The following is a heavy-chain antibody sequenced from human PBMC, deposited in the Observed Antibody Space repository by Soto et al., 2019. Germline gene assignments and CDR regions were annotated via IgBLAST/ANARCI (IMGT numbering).Heavy chain of an antibody. CDR3: ARDSITIFGVVLAQGYYGMDV. Sequence: PGGSLRLSCAASGFTFSSYSMNWVRQAPGKGLEWVSYISSSSSTIYYADSVKGRFTISRDNAKNSLYLQMNSLRDEDTAVYYCARDSITIFGVVLAQGYYGMDVWGQGTTVTVSS. D-gene: IGHD3-3*01. V-gene: IGHV3-48*02. J-gene: IGHJ6*02. CDR2: ISSSSSTI. CDR1: GFTFSSYS.